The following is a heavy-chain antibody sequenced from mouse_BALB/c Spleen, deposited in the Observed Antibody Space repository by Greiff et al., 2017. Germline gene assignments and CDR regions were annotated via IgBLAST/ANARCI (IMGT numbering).Heavy chain of an antibody. D-gene: IGHD4-1*01. CDR1: GYTFTSYW. J-gene: IGHJ4*01. CDR2: INPSNGRT. Sequence: VKLQQPGAELVKPGASVKLSCKASGYTFTSYWMHWVKQRPGQGLEWIGEINPSNGRTNYNEKFKSKATLTVDKSSSTAYMQLSSLTSEDSAVYYCARYWLYAMDYWGQGTSVTVSS. V-gene: IGHV1S81*02. CDR3: ARYWLYAMDY.